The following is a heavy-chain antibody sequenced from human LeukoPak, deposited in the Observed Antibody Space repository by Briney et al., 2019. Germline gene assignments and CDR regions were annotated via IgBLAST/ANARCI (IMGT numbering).Heavy chain of an antibody. V-gene: IGHV4-39*07. J-gene: IGHJ4*02. CDR3: ARDREARVDY. D-gene: IGHD1-26*01. Sequence: SETLSLTCTVSGGSISSSSYYWGWIRQPPGKGLEWIGSIYYSGSTYYNPSLKSRVTISVDTSKNQFSLKLSSVTAADTAVYYCARDREARVDYWGQGTLVTVSS. CDR2: IYYSGST. CDR1: GGSISSSSYY.